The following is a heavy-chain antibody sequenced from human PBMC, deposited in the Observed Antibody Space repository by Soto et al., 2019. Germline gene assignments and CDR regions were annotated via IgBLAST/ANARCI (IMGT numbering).Heavy chain of an antibody. D-gene: IGHD1-26*01. V-gene: IGHV3-48*02. Sequence: GGSLRLSCAVSGFAFMSHNIHFFRQAPGKGLEGVAYINTGSTIIYYADSVRGRFTISRDNAKNSLYLQMNSLRDEDTAVYYCARPVYSDPLDYWGQGTLVTVSS. CDR1: GFAFMSHN. CDR2: INTGSTII. CDR3: ARPVYSDPLDY. J-gene: IGHJ4*02.